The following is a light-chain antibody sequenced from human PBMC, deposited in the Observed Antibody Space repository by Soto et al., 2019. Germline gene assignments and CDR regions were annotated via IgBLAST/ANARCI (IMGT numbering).Light chain of an antibody. CDR3: QQYHTYS. J-gene: IGKJ1*01. CDR1: QRISGW. CDR2: KT. V-gene: IGKV1-5*03. Sequence: DIQLAQFPSTLSASVGDRVIITCRASQRISGWMAWYQQKPGKAPNLLIYKTLKTGVPSRFSGSGSGTEFTLIISSLQPDDFATYYCQQYHTYSFGQGTTVEIK.